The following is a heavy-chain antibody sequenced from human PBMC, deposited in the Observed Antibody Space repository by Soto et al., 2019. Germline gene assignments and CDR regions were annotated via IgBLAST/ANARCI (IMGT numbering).Heavy chain of an antibody. CDR1: GYSFTSYW. V-gene: IGHV5-51*01. Sequence: PVEALTISCKGSGYSFTSYWIGWVRQVPGKGVEWEGIIYPGDSDIRYTPSFQGHVTISTVKPISTAYLQWRRLKASDTALYYCASRRFGEATRGDDDFDIWGQGTMVTVSS. CDR3: ASRRFGEATRGDDDFDI. J-gene: IGHJ3*02. D-gene: IGHD3-10*01. CDR2: IYPGDSDI.